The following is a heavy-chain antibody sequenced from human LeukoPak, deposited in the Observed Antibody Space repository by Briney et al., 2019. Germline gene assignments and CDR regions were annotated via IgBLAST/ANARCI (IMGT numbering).Heavy chain of an antibody. J-gene: IGHJ5*02. CDR2: ISYDGSIR. D-gene: IGHD1-1*01. CDR1: EFSFSNLA. Sequence: GGSLRLSCAASEFSFSNLAMYWVRQPPGKGLEWLAVISYDGSIRYYADSVKGRFTISRDNSNNTLHLQMNSLRPDDSALYYCAREDNPLWFDPWGQGTLVTVSS. V-gene: IGHV3-30*04. CDR3: AREDNPLWFDP.